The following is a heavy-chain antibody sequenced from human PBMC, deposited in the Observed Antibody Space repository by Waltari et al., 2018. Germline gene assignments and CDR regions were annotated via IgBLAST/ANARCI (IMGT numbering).Heavy chain of an antibody. CDR3: ATSGYESYYYYGMDV. Sequence: EVQLVESGGGVIQPGGSLRLSCAASGFTVSSSYMSWLRQAPGKGLEWVSVIYSGGSTYYADSVKGRFTISRDNSKTTLYLQMNSLRAEDTAVYYCATSGYESYYYYGMDVWGQGTTVTVSS. D-gene: IGHD5-12*01. CDR2: IYSGGST. J-gene: IGHJ6*02. CDR1: GFTVSSSY. V-gene: IGHV3-53*01.